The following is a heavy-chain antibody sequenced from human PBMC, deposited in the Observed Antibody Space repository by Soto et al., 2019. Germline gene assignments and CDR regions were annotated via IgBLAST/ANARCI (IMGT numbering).Heavy chain of an antibody. J-gene: IGHJ4*01. CDR3: TTDSYITSIIVRFDY. D-gene: IGHD3-22*01. CDR1: GFTVSSNY. V-gene: IGHV3-66*01. Sequence: PGGSLRLSCAASGFTVSSNYMSWVRQAPGKGLEWVSVIYSGGSTYYADSVKGRFTISRDNSKNTLYLQMNSLKTEDTAIYYCTTDSYITSIIVRFDYWGHGTLVTVSS. CDR2: IYSGGST.